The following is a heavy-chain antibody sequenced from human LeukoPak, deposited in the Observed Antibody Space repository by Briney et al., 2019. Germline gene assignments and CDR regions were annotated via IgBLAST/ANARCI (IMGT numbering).Heavy chain of an antibody. J-gene: IGHJ2*01. Sequence: AGGSLRLSCAASGFTFSSYGMHWVRQAPGKGLEWVAVIWYDGSNKYYPDSVQGRFTISRDNSKSTLYLQVNSLRAEDTAVYYCARDRSMSGWYIDLWGRGTLVTVPS. CDR2: IWYDGSNK. CDR1: GFTFSSYG. V-gene: IGHV3-33*01. D-gene: IGHD2/OR15-2a*01. CDR3: ARDRSMSGWYIDL.